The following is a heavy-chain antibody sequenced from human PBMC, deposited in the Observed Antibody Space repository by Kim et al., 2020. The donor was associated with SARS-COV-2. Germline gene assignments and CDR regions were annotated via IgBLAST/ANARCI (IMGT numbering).Heavy chain of an antibody. J-gene: IGHJ5*02. D-gene: IGHD6-13*01. Sequence: GESLKISCKGSGYSFTSYWISWVRQMPGKGLEWMGRIDPSDSYTNYSPSFQGHVTISADKSISTAYLQWSSLKASDTAMYYCGIGNQQQLIWFDPWGQGTLVTVSS. CDR3: GIGNQQQLIWFDP. CDR2: IDPSDSYT. V-gene: IGHV5-10-1*01. CDR1: GYSFTSYW.